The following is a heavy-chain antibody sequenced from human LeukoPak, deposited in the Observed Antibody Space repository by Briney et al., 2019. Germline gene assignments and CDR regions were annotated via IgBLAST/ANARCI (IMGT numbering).Heavy chain of an antibody. CDR2: ISAYNGNT. V-gene: IGHV1-18*01. CDR1: SYTLPNYG. Sequence: GASVNVSCKASSYTLPNYGISWVRQAPGQRLEWMGWISAYNGNTNYAQNLQGRVTITTDTSTNTAYMELRSLRSDDTAVYYCARDQDPGAFDIWGQGTMVTVSS. J-gene: IGHJ3*02. CDR3: ARDQDPGAFDI.